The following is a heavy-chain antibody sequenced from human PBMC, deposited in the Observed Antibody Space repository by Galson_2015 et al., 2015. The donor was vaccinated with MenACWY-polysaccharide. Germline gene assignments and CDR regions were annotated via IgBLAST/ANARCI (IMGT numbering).Heavy chain of an antibody. Sequence: SVKVSCKASGYTFTGYNIHWVRQAPGQGLEWMGWIKPNSGDTNYAQKFQGRVTLTRDTSINTAYIELSSLRSDDTAVYYCAKSRGAAAADYWGQGTLATVSS. CDR2: IKPNSGDT. J-gene: IGHJ4*02. CDR3: AKSRGAAAADY. CDR1: GYTFTGYN. V-gene: IGHV1-2*02. D-gene: IGHD6-13*01.